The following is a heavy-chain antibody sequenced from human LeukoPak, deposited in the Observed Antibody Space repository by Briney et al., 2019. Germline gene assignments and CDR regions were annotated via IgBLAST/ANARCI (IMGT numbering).Heavy chain of an antibody. CDR3: ARLGPYYFDY. Sequence: GGSLRLSCAASGLTFSRYAMHWVRQAPGKGLELVALISKDGSNKYYADSVKGRFSISRDNSKNTLYLQMNSLRAEDTAVYYCARLGPYYFDYWGQGTLVTVSS. J-gene: IGHJ4*02. CDR2: ISKDGSNK. D-gene: IGHD3-16*01. V-gene: IGHV3-30*14. CDR1: GLTFSRYA.